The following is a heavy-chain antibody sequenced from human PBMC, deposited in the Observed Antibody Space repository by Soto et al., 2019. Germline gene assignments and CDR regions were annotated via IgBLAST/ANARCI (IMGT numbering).Heavy chain of an antibody. V-gene: IGHV6-1*01. J-gene: IGHJ6*04. Sequence: SQTLSLTCAISGDSGSSNSAAWHWIRQSPSRGLEWLGRTYYRSKWYNEYALSVKSRITINPDTSENHFSLQMNSVTPEDTAVYYCVREYYGMDVWGEGTTVTVSS. CDR2: TYYRSKWYN. CDR1: GDSGSSNSAA. CDR3: VREYYGMDV.